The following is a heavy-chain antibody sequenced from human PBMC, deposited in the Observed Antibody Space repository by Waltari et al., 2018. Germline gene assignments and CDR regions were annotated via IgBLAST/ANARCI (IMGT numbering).Heavy chain of an antibody. CDR1: GFTFSSYS. Sequence: EVQLVESGGGLVKPGGSLRLSCAASGFTFSSYSMNWVRQAPGKGLEWVSSISSSSSYIYYADSVKGRFTISRDNAKNSLYLQMNSLRAEDTAVYYCARDSDGYVNYFDYWGQGTLVTVSS. V-gene: IGHV3-21*01. D-gene: IGHD5-12*01. CDR3: ARDSDGYVNYFDY. J-gene: IGHJ4*02. CDR2: ISSSSSYI.